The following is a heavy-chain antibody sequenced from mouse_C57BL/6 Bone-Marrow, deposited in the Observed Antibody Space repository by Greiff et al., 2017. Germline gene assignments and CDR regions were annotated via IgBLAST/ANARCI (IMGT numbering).Heavy chain of an antibody. J-gene: IGHJ3*01. V-gene: IGHV5-4*01. D-gene: IGHD2-2*01. CDR3: ARDGDGNDGFAY. CDR1: GFTFSSYA. CDR2: ISDGGSYT. Sequence: EVKLQESGGGLVKPGGSLKLSCAASGFTFSSYAMSWVRQTPEKRLEWVATISDGGSYTYYPDNVKGRFTISRDNAKNNLYLQMSHLKSEDTAMYYCARDGDGNDGFAYWGQGTLVTVSA.